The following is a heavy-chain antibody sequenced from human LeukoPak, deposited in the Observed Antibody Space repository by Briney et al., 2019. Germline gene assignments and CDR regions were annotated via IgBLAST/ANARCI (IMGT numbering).Heavy chain of an antibody. CDR3: ARHGSGAFGFDI. CDR2: TYYSGSA. CDR1: GGSISSYY. D-gene: IGHD3-10*01. V-gene: IGHV4-59*08. J-gene: IGHJ3*02. Sequence: SETLSLTCTVSGGSISSYYWSWIRQPPGKGLEWIGYTYYSGSANYNPSLKSRVTISADMSKNQFSLKLSSVAAADTAVYYCARHGSGAFGFDIWGQGTMVTVSS.